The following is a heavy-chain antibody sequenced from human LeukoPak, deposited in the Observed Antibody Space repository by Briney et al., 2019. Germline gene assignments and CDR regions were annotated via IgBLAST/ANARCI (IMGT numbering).Heavy chain of an antibody. D-gene: IGHD3-10*01. V-gene: IGHV3-21*01. CDR2: ISSSSSYI. J-gene: IGHJ4*02. Sequence: GGSLRLSCAASGFTFSSYSMNWVRQAPGKGLEWVSSISSSSSYIYYADSVKGRFTISRDNAKNSLYLQMNSLRAEDTAVYYCARAVYGSGSFDYWGQGTLVTVSS. CDR1: GFTFSSYS. CDR3: ARAVYGSGSFDY.